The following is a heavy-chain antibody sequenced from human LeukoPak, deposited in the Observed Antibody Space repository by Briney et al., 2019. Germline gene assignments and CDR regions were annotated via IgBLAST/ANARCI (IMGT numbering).Heavy chain of an antibody. Sequence: PSETLSLTCTVSGGSISSYYWSWIRQPPGKGLEWIGYIYYSGSTNYNPSLKSRVTISVDTSKNQFSLKLSSVTAADTAVYYCARHRKYGEYVNWFDPWGQGTLVTVSS. D-gene: IGHD4-17*01. CDR2: IYYSGST. V-gene: IGHV4-59*08. CDR1: GGSISSYY. CDR3: ARHRKYGEYVNWFDP. J-gene: IGHJ5*02.